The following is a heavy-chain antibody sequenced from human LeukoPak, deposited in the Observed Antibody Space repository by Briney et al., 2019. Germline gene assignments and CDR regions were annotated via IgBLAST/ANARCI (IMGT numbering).Heavy chain of an antibody. CDR1: GQSSFSNYY. D-gene: IGHD3-22*01. V-gene: IGHV4-34*01. CDR2: INHSGYT. J-gene: IGHJ4*02. CDR3: SRQVVGNDY. Sequence: SETLSLTCAVYGQSSFSNYYWSWIRQTPGGALEWIGEINHSGYTNYNPSLKSRVTLSIDTSKNQFSLRLNSVTAADTAVYYCSRQVVGNDYWGQGTLVTVSS.